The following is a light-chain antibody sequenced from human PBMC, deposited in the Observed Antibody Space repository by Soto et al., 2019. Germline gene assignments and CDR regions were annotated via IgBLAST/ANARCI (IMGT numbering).Light chain of an antibody. J-gene: IGKJ1*01. V-gene: IGKV3-20*01. CDR1: QSVSSSY. Sequence: EIVLTQSPGTLSLSPGERATLSCRASQSVSSSYLAWYQQKPGQAPRLLIYGASSRATGIPDRFSGSGSGTDFTLIISGVEAEDFAMYYCQQYGDSPWTFGQGTKVDIK. CDR3: QQYGDSPWT. CDR2: GAS.